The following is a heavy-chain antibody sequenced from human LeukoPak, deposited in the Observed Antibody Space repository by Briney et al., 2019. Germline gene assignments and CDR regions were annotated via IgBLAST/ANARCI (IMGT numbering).Heavy chain of an antibody. CDR2: IYTSESS. CDR3: ASLSPPIDF. D-gene: IGHD3-16*01. J-gene: IGHJ4*02. Sequence: KPSETLSLTCTVSGGSVSTYYWSWIRQPAGMGLEWIGRIYTSESSRYNPSLKSRVTMSVDTSKNQISLNLTSVTAADTAVYYCASLSPPIDFWGQGILVTVSS. CDR1: GGSVSTYY. V-gene: IGHV4-4*07.